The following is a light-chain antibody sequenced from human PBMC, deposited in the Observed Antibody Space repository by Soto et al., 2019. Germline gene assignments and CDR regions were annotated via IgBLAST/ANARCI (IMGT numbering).Light chain of an antibody. CDR3: PQSSTTPWT. Sequence: DIQMTQSPSSLSASVGDRVTITCRASQSISTYLNWFQQKPGRAPKLLIYLTSTLQSGVPSRFSGSGSGTDFSLTISSLHPEDFATYYCPQSSTTPWTFGQGTKVDVK. V-gene: IGKV1-39*01. CDR1: QSISTY. J-gene: IGKJ1*01. CDR2: LTS.